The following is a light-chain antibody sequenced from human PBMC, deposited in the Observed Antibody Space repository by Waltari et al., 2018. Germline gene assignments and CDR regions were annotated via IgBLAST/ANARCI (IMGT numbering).Light chain of an antibody. Sequence: EIVLTQSPATLSLSPGERATLSCRARQSVSSYLDWYQQKPGQAPRLLIYDATNRATCIPARFSGSGSRTDFTLTISSLEPEDFAVYYCQQRSNWPPVFGGGTKVEIK. J-gene: IGKJ4*01. CDR3: QQRSNWPPV. CDR1: QSVSSY. V-gene: IGKV3-11*01. CDR2: DAT.